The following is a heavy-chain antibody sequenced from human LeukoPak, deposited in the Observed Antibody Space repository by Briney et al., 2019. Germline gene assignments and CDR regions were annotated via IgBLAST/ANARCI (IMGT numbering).Heavy chain of an antibody. Sequence: SETLSLTCTVSGGSISSGSYYWTWIRQPAGKGLEWIGRMYTSGSANYNPSLKSRVTISVDTSKNQFSLKLSSVTAADTAVYYCARQGITMVRGVIANYYYYYMDVWGKGTTVTISS. CDR1: GGSISSGSYY. D-gene: IGHD3-10*01. CDR2: MYTSGSA. V-gene: IGHV4-61*02. J-gene: IGHJ6*03. CDR3: ARQGITMVRGVIANYYYYYMDV.